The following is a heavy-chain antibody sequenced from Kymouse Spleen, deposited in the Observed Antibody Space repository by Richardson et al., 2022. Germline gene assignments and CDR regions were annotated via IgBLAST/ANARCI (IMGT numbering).Heavy chain of an antibody. J-gene: IGHJ6*02. CDR2: ISWNSGSI. Sequence: EVQLVESGGGLVQPGRSLRLSCAASGFTFDDYAMHWVRQAPGKGLEWVSGISWNSGSIGYADSVKGRFTISRDNAKNSLYLQMNSLRAEDTALYYCAKDKNYGSGSYPNYYYGMDVWGQGTTVTVSS. D-gene: IGHD3-10*01. CDR3: AKDKNYGSGSYPNYYYGMDV. V-gene: IGHV3-9*01. CDR1: GFTFDDYA.